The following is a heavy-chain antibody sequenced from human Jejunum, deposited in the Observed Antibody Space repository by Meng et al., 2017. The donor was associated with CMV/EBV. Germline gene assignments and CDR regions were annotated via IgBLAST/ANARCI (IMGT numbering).Heavy chain of an antibody. CDR1: GGSIDTSEYN. Sequence: GGSIDTSEYNWDWIRQSPGKGLEWIGNIFYRGYTAYNPSLKSRVAMSMDTSKNQVFLSLDSVTAADTAIYYCARDNVSTSTNRLDSWGQGILVTVSS. D-gene: IGHD1-14*01. J-gene: IGHJ5*01. CDR2: IFYRGYT. V-gene: IGHV4-39*07. CDR3: ARDNVSTSTNRLDS.